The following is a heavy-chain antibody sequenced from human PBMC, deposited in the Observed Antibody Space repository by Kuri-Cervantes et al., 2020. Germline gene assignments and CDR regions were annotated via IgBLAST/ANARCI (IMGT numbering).Heavy chain of an antibody. CDR1: GFTFSSYS. CDR2: ISYDGSNK. CDR3: AKDMYYYGSGSLKPGWYYYYGMDV. D-gene: IGHD3-10*01. J-gene: IGHJ6*02. Sequence: GGSLRLSCAASGFTFSSYSMNWVRQAPGKGLEWVAVISYDGSNKYYADSVKGRFTISRDNSKSTLYLQMNSLRAEDTAVYYCAKDMYYYGSGSLKPGWYYYYGMDVWGQGTTVTVSS. V-gene: IGHV3-30*18.